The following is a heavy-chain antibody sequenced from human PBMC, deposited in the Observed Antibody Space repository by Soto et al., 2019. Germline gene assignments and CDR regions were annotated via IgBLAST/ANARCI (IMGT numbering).Heavy chain of an antibody. CDR3: TTGLGVYCDDY. J-gene: IGHJ4*02. D-gene: IGHD2-8*02. Sequence: QVQLVQSGAEVKKPGASVKVSCKASGYTFTSYAMHWVRQAPGQRLEWMGWINAGNGNTKYSQKLPGRVTITRDTSASTAYTELSSLRSEDTAVYYCTTGLGVYCDDYWGQGNLVSVSS. V-gene: IGHV1-3*01. CDR2: INAGNGNT. CDR1: GYTFTSYA.